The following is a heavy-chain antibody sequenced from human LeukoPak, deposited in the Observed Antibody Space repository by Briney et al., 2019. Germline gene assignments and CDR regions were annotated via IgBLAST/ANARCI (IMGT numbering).Heavy chain of an antibody. Sequence: GGSLRLSCAASGFTFSSHAMNWVRQAPGKGLEWVSGISGNGGTTFYADSVKGRFTISRDNSKNTLFLEMNSLRAEDTSIYYCANVESSGTYSGFDYWGQGTLVTVSS. V-gene: IGHV3-23*01. CDR1: GFTFSSHA. CDR3: ANVESSGTYSGFDY. CDR2: ISGNGGTT. D-gene: IGHD1-26*01. J-gene: IGHJ4*02.